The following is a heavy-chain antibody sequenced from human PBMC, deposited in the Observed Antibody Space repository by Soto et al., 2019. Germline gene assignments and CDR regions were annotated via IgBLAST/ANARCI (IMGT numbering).Heavy chain of an antibody. CDR1: GITFSSYA. J-gene: IGHJ4*02. CDR2: IIPLFAPA. V-gene: IGHV1-69*06. D-gene: IGHD6-13*01. CDR3: AGGLAASGPYFDY. Sequence: QVQLVQSGAEAKKPGSSVKVSCMASGITFSSYAFSWVRQAPGQGPEWMGGIIPLFAPANYTQKFQGRVTITADKSTSTVYMELTSLRSEDTAVYYCAGGLAASGPYFDYWGQGTLVSVSS.